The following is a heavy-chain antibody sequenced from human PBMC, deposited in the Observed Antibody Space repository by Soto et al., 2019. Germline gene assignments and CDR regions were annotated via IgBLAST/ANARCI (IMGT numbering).Heavy chain of an antibody. V-gene: IGHV4-34*01. CDR1: GGSFSGYY. J-gene: IGHJ6*02. D-gene: IGHD6-19*01. Sequence: SETLSLTCAVYGGSFSGYYWSWIRQPPGKGLEWIGEINHSGSTNYNPSLKSRVTISVDTSKNQFSLKLSSVTAADTAVYYCASGLSGWNYYYYGMDVWGQGTTVTVSS. CDR3: ASGLSGWNYYYYGMDV. CDR2: INHSGST.